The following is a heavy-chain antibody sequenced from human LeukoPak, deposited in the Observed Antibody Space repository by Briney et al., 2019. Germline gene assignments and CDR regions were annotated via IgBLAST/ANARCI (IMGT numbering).Heavy chain of an antibody. Sequence: ASVKVSCKASGYIFTGYYMHWVRQAPGQGLEWMGWMNPNSGGTNYAQRFQGRVTMTRDTSISTAYMELSRLRSDDTAVYYCARANDYVWGSYRYYYYYYMDVWGKGTTVTVSS. V-gene: IGHV1-2*02. CDR2: MNPNSGGT. CDR1: GYIFTGYY. D-gene: IGHD3-16*02. CDR3: ARANDYVWGSYRYYYYYYMDV. J-gene: IGHJ6*03.